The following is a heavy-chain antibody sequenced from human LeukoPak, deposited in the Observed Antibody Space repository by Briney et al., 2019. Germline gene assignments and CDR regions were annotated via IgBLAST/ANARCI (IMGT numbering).Heavy chain of an antibody. D-gene: IGHD1-26*01. CDR2: INPSGGST. Sequence: HWVRQAPGQGLEWMGIINPSGGSTSYAQKFQGRVTMTRDMSTSTVYMELSSLRSEDTAVYYCAREREGTFYYYYMDVWGKGTTVTVSS. CDR3: AREREGTFYYYYMDV. V-gene: IGHV1-46*01. J-gene: IGHJ6*03.